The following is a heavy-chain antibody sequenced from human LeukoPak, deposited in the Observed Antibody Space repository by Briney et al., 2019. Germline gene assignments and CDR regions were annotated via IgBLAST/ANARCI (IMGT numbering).Heavy chain of an antibody. J-gene: IGHJ4*02. D-gene: IGHD1-1*01. Sequence: PSETLSLTCAVYGGSFSGYYWSWIRQPPGKGLEWIGYIHYSGSTNYNPSLKSRVTISINTSKNQFSLNLTSVTAADTAVYYCARVTTGTTWFGYWGQGTLVTVSS. CDR1: GGSFSGYY. V-gene: IGHV4-59*01. CDR2: IHYSGST. CDR3: ARVTTGTTWFGY.